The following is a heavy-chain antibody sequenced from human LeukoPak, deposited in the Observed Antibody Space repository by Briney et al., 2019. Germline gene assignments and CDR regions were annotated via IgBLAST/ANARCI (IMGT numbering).Heavy chain of an antibody. CDR2: IYYNGET. J-gene: IGHJ4*02. CDR1: DGSISNCF. V-gene: IGHV4-59*01. D-gene: IGHD3-16*01. Sequence: SETLSLTCTVSDGSISNCFWSRIRQAPGKGLEWIGYIYYNGETNCNPSLKSRVSISVDTSKSQFSLKLSSVTAADTAVYYCARGRVPGGDWGQGTLVTVSS. CDR3: ARGRVPGGD.